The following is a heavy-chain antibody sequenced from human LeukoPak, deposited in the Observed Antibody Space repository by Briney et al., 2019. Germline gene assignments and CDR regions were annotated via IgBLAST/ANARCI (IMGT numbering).Heavy chain of an antibody. CDR1: GFTFGGRL. D-gene: IGHD2-8*01. CDR2: IKDDGSTT. J-gene: IGHJ4*02. CDR3: HPLAFVTN. Sequence: GGSLRLSCAVSGFTFGGRLMHWVRQAPGKGLVWVALIKDDGSTTNYADSVKGRFTASRDDAKNTVYLQMSSLRAEDTAVYYCHPLAFVTNWGQGALVTVSS. V-gene: IGHV3-74*01.